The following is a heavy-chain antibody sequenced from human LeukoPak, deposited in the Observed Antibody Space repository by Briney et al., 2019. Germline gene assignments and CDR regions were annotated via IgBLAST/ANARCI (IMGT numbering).Heavy chain of an antibody. CDR1: GGSISSYY. D-gene: IGHD4-17*01. CDR2: IYYSGST. V-gene: IGHV4-59*08. J-gene: IGHJ4*02. Sequence: SETLSLTCTVSGGSISSYYWSWIRQPPGKGLEWIGYIYYSGSTNYNPSLKSRVTISVDTSKSQFSLKLSSVTAADTAVYYCARPSEYGDYYLDYWGQGTLVTVSS. CDR3: ARPSEYGDYYLDY.